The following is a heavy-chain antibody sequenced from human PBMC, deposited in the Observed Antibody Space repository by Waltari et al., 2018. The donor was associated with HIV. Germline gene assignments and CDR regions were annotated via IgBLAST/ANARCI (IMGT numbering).Heavy chain of an antibody. Sequence: QVQLQESGPGLVKPSQTLSLTCTVSGGSISSGSYYWSWRRQPAGKGQEWSGRIDTSGSTNDNPSLKSRVTISVGTAKNQFSLKLSSVTAADTAVYYCARVPGRSPACDIWGQGTMVTVSS. CDR1: GGSISSGSYY. CDR2: IDTSGST. V-gene: IGHV4-61*02. J-gene: IGHJ3*02. CDR3: ARVPGRSPACDI.